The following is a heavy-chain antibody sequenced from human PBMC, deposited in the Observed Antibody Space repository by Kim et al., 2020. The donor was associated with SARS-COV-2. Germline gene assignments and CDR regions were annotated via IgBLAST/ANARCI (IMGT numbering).Heavy chain of an antibody. CDR2: FGGDVGTT. Sequence: GGSLRLSCATSGFIFDDYAMHWIRQPPGKGFHWVSFFGGDVGTTSFEDFVKGRFTISGENSKNSLYLQMDGLTPDTTASYYCPKDIKGAEYRSWSTDHWG. J-gene: IGHJ4*01. CDR3: PKDIKGAEYRSWSTDH. V-gene: IGHV3-43*02. D-gene: IGHD6-6*01. CDR1: GFIFDDYA.